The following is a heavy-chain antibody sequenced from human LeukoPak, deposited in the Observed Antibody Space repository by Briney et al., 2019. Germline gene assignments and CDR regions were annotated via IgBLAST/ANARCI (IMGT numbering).Heavy chain of an antibody. J-gene: IGHJ4*02. V-gene: IGHV7-4-1*02. CDR3: ARVSPTYDSSGYPDY. Sequence: ASVKVSCKASGYTFTSYAMNWVRQAPGQGLEWMGWINTNTGNPTYAQGFTGRFVFSLDTSVSTAYLQISSLKAEDTAVYYCARVSPTYDSSGYPDYWGQGTLVTVSS. CDR1: GYTFTSYA. CDR2: INTNTGNP. D-gene: IGHD3-22*01.